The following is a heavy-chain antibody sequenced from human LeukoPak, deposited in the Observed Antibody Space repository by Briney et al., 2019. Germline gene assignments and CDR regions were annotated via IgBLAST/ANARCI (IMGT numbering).Heavy chain of an antibody. Sequence: GSLRLSCAASGFTFSSYSMNWVRQAPGKGLEWVSFISGSSSYIYYADSVKGRFTISRDNAKNSLYLQMNSLRAEDTAVYYCAELGITMIGGVWGKGTTVTISS. V-gene: IGHV3-21*01. CDR1: GFTFSSYS. J-gene: IGHJ6*04. CDR3: AELGITMIGGV. D-gene: IGHD3-10*02. CDR2: ISGSSSYI.